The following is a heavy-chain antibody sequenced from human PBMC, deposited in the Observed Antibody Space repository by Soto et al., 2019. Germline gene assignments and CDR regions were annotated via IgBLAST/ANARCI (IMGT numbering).Heavy chain of an antibody. V-gene: IGHV4-59*01. J-gene: IGHJ4*02. CDR3: ARSSGAYGYIDD. CDR1: GDSLSRYY. D-gene: IGHD3-10*01. CDR2: IYYSAST. Sequence: PSETLSLTCTVSGDSLSRYYWSWIRQPPGKGLEWIGYIYYSASTNNNPSLKSRVTISVDTSKNQFSLQLTSVTATDTAVYYCARSSGAYGYIDDWGQGSLVTVSS.